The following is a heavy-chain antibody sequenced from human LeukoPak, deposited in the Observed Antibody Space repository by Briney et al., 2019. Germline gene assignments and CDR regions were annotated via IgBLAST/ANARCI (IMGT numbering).Heavy chain of an antibody. D-gene: IGHD3-9*01. CDR2: IWYDGSNK. J-gene: IGHJ6*03. CDR3: AKDSNDILTDYYYYYMDV. Sequence: PGGSLRLSCAASGFTFSSYGMHRVRQAPGKGLEWVAVIWYDGSNKYYADSVKGRFTISRDNSKNTLYLQMNSLRAEDTAVYYCAKDSNDILTDYYYYYMDVWGKGTTVTVSS. CDR1: GFTFSSYG. V-gene: IGHV3-33*06.